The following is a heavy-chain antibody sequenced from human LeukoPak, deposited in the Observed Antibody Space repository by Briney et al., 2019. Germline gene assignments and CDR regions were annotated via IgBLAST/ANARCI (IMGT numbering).Heavy chain of an antibody. V-gene: IGHV3-23*01. CDR3: AKDVSYNSPNHSNTL. CDR2: ISGSGGST. J-gene: IGHJ4*02. D-gene: IGHD1-20*01. CDR1: GFTFSSYA. Sequence: PGGSLRLSCAASGFTFSSYAMSWVRQAPGKGLEWVSAISGSGGSTYYADSVKGRFTISRDNSKNTLYLQMNSLRAGDTAVYYCAKDVSYNSPNHSNTLWGQGTLVTVSS.